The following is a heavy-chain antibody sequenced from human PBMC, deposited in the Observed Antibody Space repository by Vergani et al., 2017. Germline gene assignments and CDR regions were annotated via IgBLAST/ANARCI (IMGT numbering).Heavy chain of an antibody. CDR1: GGSTSSYY. D-gene: IGHD4-11*01. V-gene: IGHV4-59*01. Sequence: QVQLQESGPGLVKPSETLSLTCTVSGGSTSSYYWSWIRQPPGKGLEWIGYIYYSGSTNYNPSLKSRVTISVDTSKNQFSLKLSSVTAADTAVYYCARVSYGNYYYXFDYWGQGTLVTVSS. CDR2: IYYSGST. J-gene: IGHJ4*02. CDR3: ARVSYGNYYYXFDY.